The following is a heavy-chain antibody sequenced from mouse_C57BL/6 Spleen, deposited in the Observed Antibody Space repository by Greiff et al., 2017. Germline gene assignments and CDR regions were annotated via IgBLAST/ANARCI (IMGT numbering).Heavy chain of an antibody. CDR3: ARYYGYLYAMDY. CDR1: GYAFSSSW. D-gene: IGHD2-2*01. CDR2: IYPGDGDT. V-gene: IGHV1-82*01. Sequence: QVHVKQSGPELVKPGASVKISCKASGYAFSSSWMNWVKQRPGKGLEWIGRIYPGDGDTNYNGKFKGKATLTADKSSSTAYMQLSSLTSEDSAVYFCARYYGYLYAMDYWGQGTSVTGSS. J-gene: IGHJ4*01.